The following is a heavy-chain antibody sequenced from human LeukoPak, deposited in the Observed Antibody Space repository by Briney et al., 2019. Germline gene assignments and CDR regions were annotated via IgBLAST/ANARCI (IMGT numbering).Heavy chain of an antibody. CDR3: AGWYSSSWYYFDY. CDR1: GGSISSSSYY. Sequence: TETLSLTCNVSGGSISSSSYYWGWIRQPPGKGLEGIGSIYYSGSTYYNPSLKSRVTISVDTSKNQFSLKLSSETAADTAVYYCAGWYSSSWYYFDYWGQGTLVTVSS. D-gene: IGHD6-13*01. V-gene: IGHV4-39*01. CDR2: IYYSGST. J-gene: IGHJ4*02.